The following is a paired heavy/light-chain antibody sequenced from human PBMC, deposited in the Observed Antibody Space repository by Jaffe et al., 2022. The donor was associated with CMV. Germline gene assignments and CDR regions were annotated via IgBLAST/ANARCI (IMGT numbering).Light chain of an antibody. CDR3: MQDSHWPWT. CDR2: KVS. V-gene: IGKV2-30*02. J-gene: IGKJ1*01. Sequence: DVVMTQSPLSLPVILGQPASISCRSNQSLVHTDGNTYLIWFHQRPGQSPRRLIYKVSDRDSGVPDRFSGGGSGTDFTLKISAVEAEDVGVYYCMQDSHWPWTFGQGTKVDIK. CDR1: QSLVHTDGNTY.
Heavy chain of an antibody. J-gene: IGHJ4*02. D-gene: IGHD2-2*02. CDR1: GFSFRSYA. CDR2: ISSSGDAT. CDR3: ANDVDTVHFF. Sequence: EAQLVESGGGLVQPGGSLRLSCAASGFSFRSYAMGWVRQAPGKGLEWVSVISSSGDATYYANSVKGRFAISRDNANNILFLEMNGLRVEDTAMYYCANDVDTVHFFWGQGTLVTVSS. V-gene: IGHV3-23*04.